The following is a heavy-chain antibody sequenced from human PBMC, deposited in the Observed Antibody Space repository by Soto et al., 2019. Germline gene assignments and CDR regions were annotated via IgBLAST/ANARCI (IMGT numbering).Heavy chain of an antibody. CDR3: ARQVYGDYLGGNWFDP. J-gene: IGHJ5*02. V-gene: IGHV4-39*01. D-gene: IGHD4-17*01. CDR1: DDSISDSRYY. Sequence: SETLSLTCSVLDDSISDSRYYWGWIRQSPEKGLEWIGSISHDGHAYYNPPLKSRVTLFADTSRNQFSLKMKSVTVADTALYSCARQVYGDYLGGNWFDPWGQGAPVTVSS. CDR2: ISHDGHA.